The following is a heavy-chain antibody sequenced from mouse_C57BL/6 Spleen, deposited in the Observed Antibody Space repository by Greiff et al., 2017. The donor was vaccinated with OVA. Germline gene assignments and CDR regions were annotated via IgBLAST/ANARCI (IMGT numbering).Heavy chain of an antibody. J-gene: IGHJ1*03. V-gene: IGHV1-47*01. Sequence: QVKLQQSGAELVQPGASVKMSCKASGYTFTTYPIEWMKPTPGKSLEWIGNFHHYNDDTKYNGKFKGKATLTVEKSSSTVYLELSRLTSDDSAVDYWARGYVDVWGTGTTVTVSS. CDR1: GYTFTTYP. CDR3: ARGYVDV. CDR2: FHHYNDDT.